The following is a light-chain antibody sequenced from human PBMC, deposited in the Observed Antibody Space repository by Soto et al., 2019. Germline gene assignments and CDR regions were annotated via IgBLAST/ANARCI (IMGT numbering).Light chain of an antibody. CDR3: CSYTSSTPYV. Sequence: QSVLTQPASVSESPGQSITISCTGTSSDIGGYNYVSWYQQHPGKAPKLLIYAVTSRPSGVSIRFSGSKSGNTASLTISGLQPADEAEYHCCSYTSSTPYVFGPGTTVTVL. J-gene: IGLJ1*01. CDR2: AVT. V-gene: IGLV2-14*01. CDR1: SSDIGGYNY.